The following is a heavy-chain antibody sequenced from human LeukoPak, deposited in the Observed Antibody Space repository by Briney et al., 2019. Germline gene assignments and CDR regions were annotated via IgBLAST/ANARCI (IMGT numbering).Heavy chain of an antibody. Sequence: ASVKVSCKASGYTFTSYGISWVRQAPGQGLEWMGWINPNSGGTNYAQKFQGRVTMTRDTSISTAYMELSRLRSDDTAVYYCARADFWSGYFPRRFDYWGQGTLVTVSS. CDR1: GYTFTSYG. CDR2: INPNSGGT. D-gene: IGHD3-3*01. V-gene: IGHV1-2*02. J-gene: IGHJ4*02. CDR3: ARADFWSGYFPRRFDY.